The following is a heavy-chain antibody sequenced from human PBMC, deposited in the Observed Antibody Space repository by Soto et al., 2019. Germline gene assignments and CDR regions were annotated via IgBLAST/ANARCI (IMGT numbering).Heavy chain of an antibody. CDR2: IDPSDSYT. J-gene: IGHJ6*02. Sequence: PXESLTISRKGSGYSFTSYWISWVRQMPGKGLEWMGRIDPSDSYTNYSPSFQGHVTISADKSISTAYLQWSSLKASDTAMYYCARQEGSSWYYYYYGMDVWGQGTTVTVSS. D-gene: IGHD6-13*01. V-gene: IGHV5-10-1*01. CDR1: GYSFTSYW. CDR3: ARQEGSSWYYYYYGMDV.